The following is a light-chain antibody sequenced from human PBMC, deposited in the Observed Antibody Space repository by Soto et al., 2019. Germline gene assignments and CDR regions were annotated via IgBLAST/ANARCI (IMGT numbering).Light chain of an antibody. Sequence: DIQMTQSPSSVSASVGDRVTITCRASQGISSWLAWYQQKPGKAHSLLIYAASSLQSGIPSRFSGSGSGTDFTRTIRILQPADFAPYYCQQADTFPLPFGGGTKVEIK. CDR1: QGISSW. J-gene: IGKJ4*01. V-gene: IGKV1-12*01. CDR2: AAS. CDR3: QQADTFPLP.